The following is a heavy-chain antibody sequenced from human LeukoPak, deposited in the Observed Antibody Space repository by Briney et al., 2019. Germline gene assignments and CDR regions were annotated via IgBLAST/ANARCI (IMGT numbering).Heavy chain of an antibody. CDR3: ARDRGSLDAFDI. CDR1: GYTFTGYY. Sequence: ASVKVSCKASGYTFTGYYTHWVRQAPGQGLEWMGWINPNSGGTNYAQKFQGRVTMTRDTSISTAYMELSRLRSDDTAVYYCARDRGSLDAFDIWGQGTMVTVSS. V-gene: IGHV1-2*02. D-gene: IGHD1-26*01. CDR2: INPNSGGT. J-gene: IGHJ3*02.